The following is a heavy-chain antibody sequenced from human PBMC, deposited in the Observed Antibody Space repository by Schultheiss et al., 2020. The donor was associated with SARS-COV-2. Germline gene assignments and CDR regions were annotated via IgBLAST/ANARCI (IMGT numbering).Heavy chain of an antibody. CDR1: GGSISSSNW. CDR2: IYHSGST. CDR3: ARHVLSIGQNYFDY. J-gene: IGHJ4*02. V-gene: IGHV4-4*02. Sequence: SETLSLTCAVSGGSISSSNWWSWVRQPPGKGLEWIGEIYHSGSTNYNPSLKSRVTISVDTSKNQFSLKLSSVTAADTAVYYCARHVLSIGQNYFDYWGQGTLVTVSS. D-gene: IGHD6-6*01.